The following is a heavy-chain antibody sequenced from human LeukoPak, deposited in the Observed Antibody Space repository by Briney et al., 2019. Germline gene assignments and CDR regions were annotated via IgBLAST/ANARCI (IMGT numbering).Heavy chain of an antibody. J-gene: IGHJ4*02. Sequence: PSETLSLTCTVSGGSVSSYYWSWIRQPPGKGLEWIGYIYYSGSTNYNPSLKSRVTISVDTSKNQFSLKLSSVTAADTAVYYCARLYDRIDYWGQGTLVTVSS. CDR3: ARLYDRIDY. V-gene: IGHV4-59*02. CDR2: IYYSGST. CDR1: GGSVSSYY. D-gene: IGHD3-22*01.